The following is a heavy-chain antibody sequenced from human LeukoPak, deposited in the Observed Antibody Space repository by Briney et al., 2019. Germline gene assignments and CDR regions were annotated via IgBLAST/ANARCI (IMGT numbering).Heavy chain of an antibody. CDR1: GYSISSGYY. CDR2: IYHSGST. Sequence: PSETLSLTCTVSGYSISSGYYWGWIRQPPGKGLEWIGNIYHSGSTYYNPSLKSRVTISVDTSKNQFSLKLSSVTAADTAVYYCARGKSRGGHIDYWGQGTLVTVSS. V-gene: IGHV4-38-2*02. D-gene: IGHD3-16*01. CDR3: ARGKSRGGHIDY. J-gene: IGHJ4*02.